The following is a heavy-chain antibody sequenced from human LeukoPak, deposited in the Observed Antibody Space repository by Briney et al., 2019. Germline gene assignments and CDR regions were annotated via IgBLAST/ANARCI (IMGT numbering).Heavy chain of an antibody. CDR1: GDSFSSHY. J-gene: IGHJ3*02. V-gene: IGHV4-59*11. D-gene: IGHD4-17*01. CDR2: ISHIGRT. CDR3: ARDLVTVTKGFDI. Sequence: SETLSLTCAVSGDSFSSHYWTWIRQSPGTGLEWIGYISHIGRTNYNPSLKSRVTISIDTSKNQFSLKLRSVTAANTAVYYCARDLVTVTKGFDIWGQGTMVSVSS.